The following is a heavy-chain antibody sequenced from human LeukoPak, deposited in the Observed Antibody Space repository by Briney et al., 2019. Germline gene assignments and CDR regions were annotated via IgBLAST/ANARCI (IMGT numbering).Heavy chain of an antibody. Sequence: SETLSLTCAVYGGSFSGYYWSWIRQPPGKGLEWIGEINHSGSTNYNPSLKSRVTISVDTSKNQFSLKLSSVTAADTAVYYCARGGGGYCSGGSCYPYYWGQGTLVTVSS. CDR1: GGSFSGYY. V-gene: IGHV4-34*01. D-gene: IGHD2-15*01. CDR3: ARGGGGYCSGGSCYPYY. J-gene: IGHJ4*02. CDR2: INHSGST.